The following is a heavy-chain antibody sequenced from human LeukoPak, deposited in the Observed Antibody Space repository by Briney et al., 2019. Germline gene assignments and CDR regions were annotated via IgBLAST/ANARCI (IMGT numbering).Heavy chain of an antibody. CDR3: ARDRAVAGNRAFGY. J-gene: IGHJ4*02. Sequence: AISGSGGSTYYADSVKGRFTISRDNSKNTLYLQMNSLRAEDTAVYYCARDRAVAGNRAFGYWGQGTLVTVSS. CDR2: ISGSGGST. D-gene: IGHD6-19*01. V-gene: IGHV3-23*01.